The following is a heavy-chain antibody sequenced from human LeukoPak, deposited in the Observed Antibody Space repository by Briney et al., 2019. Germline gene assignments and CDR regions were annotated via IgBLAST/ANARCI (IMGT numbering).Heavy chain of an antibody. CDR2: IYYSGST. V-gene: IGHV4-39*01. J-gene: IGHJ4*02. Sequence: PETLSLTCTVSGGSISSNNHYWGWIRQPPGKGLEWIASIYYSGSTYYNPSLKSRVIISVDTSKNQFSLKLNSVTAADTAVYYCARRGTAGLDYWGQGTLVTVSS. CDR1: GGSISSNNHY. CDR3: ARRGTAGLDY.